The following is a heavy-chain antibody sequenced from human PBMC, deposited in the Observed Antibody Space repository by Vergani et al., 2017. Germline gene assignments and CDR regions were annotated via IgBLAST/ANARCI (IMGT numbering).Heavy chain of an antibody. J-gene: IGHJ3*02. CDR1: GYTFTSYG. V-gene: IGHV1-18*01. CDR2: ISAYNGNT. Sequence: QVPLVQSGAAVKKPGASVKVSCKSSGYTFTSYGISWVRQAPGQGLEWMGWISAYNGNTNYAQKLQGRVTMTTDTSTSTAYMELRSLRSDDTAVYYCARDRKVGATRSPAFDIWGQGTMVTVSS. CDR3: ARDRKVGATRSPAFDI. D-gene: IGHD1-26*01.